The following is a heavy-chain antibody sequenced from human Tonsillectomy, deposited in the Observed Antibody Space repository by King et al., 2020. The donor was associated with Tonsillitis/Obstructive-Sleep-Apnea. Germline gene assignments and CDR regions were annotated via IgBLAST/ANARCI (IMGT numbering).Heavy chain of an antibody. CDR2: INHGGST. CDR3: ARLRFEEYVRGDAFDI. D-gene: IGHD3-10*01. Sequence: VQLQQWGAGLLKASETLSLPCAVYGGSFSGYYWSWIRQPPGKGLEWIGEINHGGSTNYNPSLKSRVTISLDTSKNQFSLRLSSVTAADTAVYYCARLRFEEYVRGDAFDIWGQGTMVTVSS. CDR1: GGSFSGYY. V-gene: IGHV4-34*01. J-gene: IGHJ3*02.